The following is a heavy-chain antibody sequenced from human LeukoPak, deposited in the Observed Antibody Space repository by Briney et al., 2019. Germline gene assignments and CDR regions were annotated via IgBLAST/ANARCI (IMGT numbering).Heavy chain of an antibody. CDR2: IIPILGIA. J-gene: IGHJ6*02. D-gene: IGHD6-13*01. CDR1: GGTFSSYA. Sequence: SVKVSCKASGGTFSSYAISWVRQAPGQGLEWMGRIIPILGIANYAQKFQGRVTITADKSTSTAYMELSSLRSEDTAVYYYARASQQLVRGNYYYGMDVWGQGTTVTVSS. CDR3: ARASQQLVRGNYYYGMDV. V-gene: IGHV1-69*04.